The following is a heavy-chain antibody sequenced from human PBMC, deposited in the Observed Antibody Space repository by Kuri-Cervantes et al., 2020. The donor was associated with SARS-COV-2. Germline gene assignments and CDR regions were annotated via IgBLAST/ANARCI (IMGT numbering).Heavy chain of an antibody. V-gene: IGHV1-2*04. CDR3: AREGGGTIQYYYYGMDV. CDR1: GYTFTGYY. J-gene: IGHJ6*02. Sequence: ASVKVSCKASGYTFTGYYMHWVRQAPGQGLEWMGWINPNSGGTNYAQKFQGWVTMTRDTSISIAYMELSRLRSDDTAVYYCAREGGGTIQYYYYGMDVWGQGTTVTVSS. D-gene: IGHD3-3*01. CDR2: INPNSGGT.